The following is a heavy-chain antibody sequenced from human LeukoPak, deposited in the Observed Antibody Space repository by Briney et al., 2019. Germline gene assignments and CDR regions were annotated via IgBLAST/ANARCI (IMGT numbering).Heavy chain of an antibody. CDR1: GGTFSSYA. V-gene: IGHV1-69*13. D-gene: IGHD1-26*01. J-gene: IGHJ3*02. Sequence: ASVKVSCKASGGTFSSYAISWVRQAPGQGLEWMGGIIPIFGTANYAQKFQGRVTITADESTSTAYMKLSSLRSEDTAVYYCARGRSYLDAFDIWGQGTMVNVSS. CDR3: ARGRSYLDAFDI. CDR2: IIPIFGTA.